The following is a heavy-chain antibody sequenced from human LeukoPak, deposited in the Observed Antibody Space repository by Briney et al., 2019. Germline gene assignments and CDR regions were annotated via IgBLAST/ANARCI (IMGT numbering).Heavy chain of an antibody. CDR3: AKADGWFGELPYFDY. D-gene: IGHD3-10*01. CDR1: GFTFSSYA. V-gene: IGHV3-23*01. CDR2: ISGSGGST. J-gene: IGHJ4*02. Sequence: GGSLRLSCAASGFTFSSYAMSWVRQAPGKGLEWVSAISGSGGSTYYADSVKGRFTISRDNSKNTLYLQMDSLRAEDTAVYYCAKADGWFGELPYFDYWGQGTLVTVSS.